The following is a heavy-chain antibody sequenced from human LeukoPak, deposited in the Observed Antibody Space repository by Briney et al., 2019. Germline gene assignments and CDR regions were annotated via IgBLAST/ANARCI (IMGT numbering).Heavy chain of an antibody. J-gene: IGHJ6*03. Sequence: SVKVSCKASGGTFSSYAISWVRQAPGHGLEWMGGIIPIFGTAEYAQKFQGRVTITADESTSTAYMELSSLRSEDTAVYYCASLDQPKYRSGWYPVKVEGHYMDVWGKGTTVTVSS. CDR1: GGTFSSYA. D-gene: IGHD6-19*01. CDR2: IIPIFGTA. V-gene: IGHV1-69*13. CDR3: ASLDQPKYRSGWYPVKVEGHYMDV.